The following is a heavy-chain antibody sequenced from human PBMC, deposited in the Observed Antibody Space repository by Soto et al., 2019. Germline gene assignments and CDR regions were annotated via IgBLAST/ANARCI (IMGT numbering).Heavy chain of an antibody. J-gene: IGHJ4*02. D-gene: IGHD1-26*01. CDR1: GGSITSSTYY. V-gene: IGHV4-39*01. Sequence: QLQLQESGPGLVKPSETLSLTCTVSGGSITSSTYYWGWIRQPPGKGLEWIGSIYHSGSTYYNPSLKSRVTISVDMSKNQFSLKLSSVTAADTAVYYCARLPYIGSLLGRYFDYWGQGTLVTVSS. CDR3: ARLPYIGSLLGRYFDY. CDR2: IYHSGST.